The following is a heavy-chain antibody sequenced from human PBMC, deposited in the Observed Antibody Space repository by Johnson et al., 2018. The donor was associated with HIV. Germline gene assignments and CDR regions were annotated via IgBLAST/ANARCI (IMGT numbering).Heavy chain of an antibody. V-gene: IGHV3-30*19. Sequence: QMQLVESGGGLVKPGGSLRLSCAASGFTFRSYGMHWVRQAPGKGLEWVAVISYDGSNKYYADSVKGRFTISRDNSKNTLYLQMNSLRADDTAVYYCARDHIAAALGAFDIWGQGTMVTVSS. CDR3: ARDHIAAALGAFDI. CDR2: ISYDGSNK. D-gene: IGHD6-13*01. J-gene: IGHJ3*02. CDR1: GFTFRSYG.